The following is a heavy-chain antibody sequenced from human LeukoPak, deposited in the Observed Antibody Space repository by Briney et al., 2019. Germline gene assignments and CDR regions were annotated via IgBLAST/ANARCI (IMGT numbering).Heavy chain of an antibody. CDR3: ARGPWEPCGLTHSFDY. Sequence: SQTLSLTCAVSGGSISSGGYSWSWIRQPPGKGLEWIGYIYHSGSTYYNPSLKSRVTISVDRSKNQFSLKLSSVTAADTAVYYCARGPWEPCGLTHSFDYWGQGTLVTVSS. CDR2: IYHSGST. CDR1: GGSISSGGYS. V-gene: IGHV4-30-2*01. J-gene: IGHJ4*02. D-gene: IGHD1-26*01.